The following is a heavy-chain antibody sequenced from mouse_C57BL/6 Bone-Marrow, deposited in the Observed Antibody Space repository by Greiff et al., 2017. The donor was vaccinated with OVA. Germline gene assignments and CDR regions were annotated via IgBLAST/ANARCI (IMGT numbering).Heavy chain of an antibody. CDR1: GYAFSSYW. J-gene: IGHJ3*01. Sequence: QVQLQQSGAELVKPGASVKISCKASGYAFSSYWMNWVKQRPGKGLVWIGQIYPGDGDTNYNGKFKGKATLTADKSSSTAYMQLSSLTSEDSAVYFCARSRDGYLFAYWGQGTLVTVSA. D-gene: IGHD2-3*01. CDR3: ARSRDGYLFAY. CDR2: IYPGDGDT. V-gene: IGHV1-80*01.